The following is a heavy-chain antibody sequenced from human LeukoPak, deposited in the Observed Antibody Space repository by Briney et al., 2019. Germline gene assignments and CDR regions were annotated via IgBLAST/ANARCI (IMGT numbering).Heavy chain of an antibody. J-gene: IGHJ4*02. Sequence: GGSLRLSCAASGFTLSRDSMNWVRQAPGKGLQWISYISHDSGIRYYADSVRGRFTISRDNAKNTLYLQMNSLRAEDTAVYYCAKEDYSSSFDYWGQGTLVTVSS. CDR3: AKEDYSSSFDY. CDR2: ISHDSGIR. CDR1: GFTLSRDS. D-gene: IGHD4-11*01. V-gene: IGHV3-48*01.